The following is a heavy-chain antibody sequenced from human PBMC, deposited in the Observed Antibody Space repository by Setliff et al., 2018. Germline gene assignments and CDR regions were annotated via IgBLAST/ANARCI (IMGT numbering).Heavy chain of an antibody. CDR1: GASISSGTYY. V-gene: IGHV4-39*01. Sequence: SETLSLTCTVSGASISSGTYYWAWIRQPPGKGLEWIGRIHYRGTTYSNASLASRLIISVDTAENQFSLKLTSVTAADTAVYYCARTGTYRYFDYWGQGTRVTVSS. CDR3: ARTGTYRYFDY. J-gene: IGHJ4*02. CDR2: IHYRGTT. D-gene: IGHD1-1*01.